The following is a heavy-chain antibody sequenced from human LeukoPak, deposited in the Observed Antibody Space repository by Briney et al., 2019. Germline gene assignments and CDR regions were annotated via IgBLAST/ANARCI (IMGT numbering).Heavy chain of an antibody. J-gene: IGHJ4*02. V-gene: IGHV3-30*04. CDR1: GFTFSSYA. CDR3: LSGPGH. Sequence: PGGSLRLSCAASGFTFSSYAMHWVRQAPGKGLEWVAVISYDGSNKYYADSVKGRFTISRDNSKNTLYLQMNSLRAEDTAVFYCLSGPGHCGQGTLVTVSS. CDR2: ISYDGSNK.